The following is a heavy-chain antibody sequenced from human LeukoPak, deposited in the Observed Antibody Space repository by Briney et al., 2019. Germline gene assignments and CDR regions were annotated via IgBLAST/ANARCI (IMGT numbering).Heavy chain of an antibody. V-gene: IGHV1-8*02. CDR2: MNPNSGNT. CDR3: AIGKLASRRGSWFDP. CDR1: GYTFTSYD. J-gene: IGHJ5*02. D-gene: IGHD6-6*01. Sequence: GASVKVSCKTSGYTFTSYDINWVRQATGQGLEWMGWMNPNSGNTGYAQKFQGRVTMTRNTSISTAYTDLNSLTSEDTAVYYCAIGKLASRRGSWFDPWGQGTLVTVSS.